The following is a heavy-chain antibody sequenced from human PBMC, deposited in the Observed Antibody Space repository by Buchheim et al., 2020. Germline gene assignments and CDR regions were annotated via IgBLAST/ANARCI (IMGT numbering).Heavy chain of an antibody. J-gene: IGHJ6*02. CDR1: GFTFSSYA. Sequence: EAQLLESGGGLVQPGGSLRLSCAASGFTFSSYAMSWVRQAPGKGPEWVSAISGSGGSTYYADSVKGRFTISRDNSKNTLYLQMNSLRADDTAVYFCANARFGSTVYGMDVWGQGTT. D-gene: IGHD3-10*01. CDR3: ANARFGSTVYGMDV. CDR2: ISGSGGST. V-gene: IGHV3-23*01.